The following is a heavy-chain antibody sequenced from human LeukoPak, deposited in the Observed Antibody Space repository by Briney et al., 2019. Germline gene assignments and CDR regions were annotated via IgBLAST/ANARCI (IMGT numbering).Heavy chain of an antibody. D-gene: IGHD6-6*01. Sequence: SETLSLTCTVSSGSISSYYWTWIRQPPGKGLEWIGYIYYTGITNYIPSLNSRVTISVDTSKNQFSLKLSSVTAADTAVYYCARVYSSSSKTHYYYYMDVWGKGTTVTVSS. J-gene: IGHJ6*03. CDR1: SGSISSYY. V-gene: IGHV4-59*12. CDR2: IYYTGIT. CDR3: ARVYSSSSKTHYYYYMDV.